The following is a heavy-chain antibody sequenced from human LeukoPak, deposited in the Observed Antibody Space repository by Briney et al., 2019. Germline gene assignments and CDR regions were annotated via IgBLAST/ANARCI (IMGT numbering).Heavy chain of an antibody. CDR1: GYKLTNNW. CDR3: TTAAAGDYYFDY. Sequence: GESLKISCKISGYKLTNNWIGWVRQMPGKGLEWMGIIYPGDSDTRYSPSFQGQVTISADKSISTAYLQWSSLKASDTAMYYCTTAAAGDYYFDYWGQGTLVTVSS. J-gene: IGHJ4*02. CDR2: IYPGDSDT. V-gene: IGHV5-51*01. D-gene: IGHD6-13*01.